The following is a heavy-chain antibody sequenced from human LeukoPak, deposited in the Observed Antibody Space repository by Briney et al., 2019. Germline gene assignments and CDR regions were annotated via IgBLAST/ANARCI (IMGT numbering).Heavy chain of an antibody. J-gene: IGHJ4*02. CDR1: GYSFTNYW. CDR3: AKGGDNSAFLFY. CDR2: IYPGDSDT. V-gene: IGHV5-51*01. Sequence: GESLKISCKGSGYSFTNYWIGWVRQMPGRGLEWMGIIYPGDSDTRYSPSFQGQVTFSADQSLSTAYLQWSSLKASDTAMYYCAKGGDNSAFLFYWGQGTMVTVCS. D-gene: IGHD3-16*01.